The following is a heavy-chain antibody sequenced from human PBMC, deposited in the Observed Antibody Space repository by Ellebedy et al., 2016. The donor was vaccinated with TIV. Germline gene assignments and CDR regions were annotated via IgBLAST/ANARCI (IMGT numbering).Heavy chain of an antibody. Sequence: GESLKISXAASGFTFSSYGMHWVRQAPGKGLEWVAAIWNDGSNKYYADSVKGRFSISRDNSENTLYLQMNSLRAEDTAVYYCAREVVHSGNFDSWGQGTLGIVSS. CDR2: IWNDGSNK. D-gene: IGHD2-2*01. CDR1: GFTFSSYG. J-gene: IGHJ4*02. V-gene: IGHV3-33*01. CDR3: AREVVHSGNFDS.